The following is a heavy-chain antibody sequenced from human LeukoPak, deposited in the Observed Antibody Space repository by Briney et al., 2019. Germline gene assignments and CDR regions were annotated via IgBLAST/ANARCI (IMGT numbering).Heavy chain of an antibody. J-gene: IGHJ3*02. CDR2: IYHSGST. CDR1: GYSISSGYY. D-gene: IGHD3-9*01. Sequence: SETLSLTCTVSGYSISSGYYWGWIRQPPGKGLEWIGSIYHSGSTYYNPSLKSRVTISVDTSKNQFSLKLSSVTAADTAVYYCAREMAERYYDILTGYYTRDAFDIWDQGTMVTVSS. V-gene: IGHV4-38-2*02. CDR3: AREMAERYYDILTGYYTRDAFDI.